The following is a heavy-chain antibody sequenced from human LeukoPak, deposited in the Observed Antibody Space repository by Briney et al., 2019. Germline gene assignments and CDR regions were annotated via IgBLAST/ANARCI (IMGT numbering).Heavy chain of an antibody. J-gene: IGHJ4*02. Sequence: PGGSPRLSCAASGFTVSSNYMSWVRQAPGKGLEWVSVIYSGGSTYYADSVKGRFTISRDNSKNTLYLQMNSLRAEDTAVYYCARARGGYNTHFDYWGQGTLVTVSS. V-gene: IGHV3-53*01. CDR2: IYSGGST. CDR1: GFTVSSNY. CDR3: ARARGGYNTHFDY. D-gene: IGHD5-24*01.